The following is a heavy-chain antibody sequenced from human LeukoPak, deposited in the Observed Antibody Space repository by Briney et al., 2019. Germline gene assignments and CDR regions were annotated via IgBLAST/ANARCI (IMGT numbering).Heavy chain of an antibody. CDR3: AKEGGYYDFWSAEYGMDV. Sequence: GGSLRLSCAASGFTFSSYAMSWVRQAPGKGLEWVSAISGSGGSTYYADSVKGRFTISRDNSKNTLYLQMNSLRAEDTAVYYCAKEGGYYDFWSAEYGMDVWGQGTTVTVSS. V-gene: IGHV3-23*01. CDR2: ISGSGGST. J-gene: IGHJ6*02. D-gene: IGHD3-3*01. CDR1: GFTFSSYA.